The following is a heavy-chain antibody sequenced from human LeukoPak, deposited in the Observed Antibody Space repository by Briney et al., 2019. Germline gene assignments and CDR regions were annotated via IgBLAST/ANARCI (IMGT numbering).Heavy chain of an antibody. Sequence: GGSLRLSCVASGFTFSTYWMSWVRQAPGKGLEWVSAISGSGGSTYYADSVKGRFTISRDNSKNTLYLQMNSLRAEDTAVYYCAKGASYYYYGMDVWGQGTTVTVSS. V-gene: IGHV3-23*01. J-gene: IGHJ6*02. CDR1: GFTFSTYW. CDR2: ISGSGGST. CDR3: AKGASYYYYGMDV.